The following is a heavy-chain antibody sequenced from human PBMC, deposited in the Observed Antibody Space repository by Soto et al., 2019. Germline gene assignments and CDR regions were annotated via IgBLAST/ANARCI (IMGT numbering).Heavy chain of an antibody. V-gene: IGHV3-33*01. D-gene: IGHD6-6*01. CDR3: ARGVSAARHYYYYYGMDV. J-gene: IGHJ6*02. CDR1: GFTFSSYG. CDR2: IWYDGSNK. Sequence: GGALRLCCSSSGFTFSSYGMHWVRQAPGKGLEWVAVIWYDGSNKYYADSVKGRFTISRDNSKNTLYLQMNSLRAEDTAVYYCARGVSAARHYYYYYGMDVWGQGTTVTVSS.